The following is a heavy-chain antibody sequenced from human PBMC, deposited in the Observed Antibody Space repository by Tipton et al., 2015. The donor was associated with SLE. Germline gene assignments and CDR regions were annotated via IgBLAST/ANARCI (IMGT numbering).Heavy chain of an antibody. Sequence: TLSLTCTVSGGSISSYYWSWIRQPPGKGLEWIGYIYTSGSTNYNPSLKSRVTISVDTSKNQFSLKLSSVTAADTAVYYCARPGFLVGDAFDIWGQGTMVTVSS. CDR2: IYTSGST. V-gene: IGHV4-4*09. CDR3: ARPGFLVGDAFDI. D-gene: IGHD3-3*01. CDR1: GGSISSYY. J-gene: IGHJ3*02.